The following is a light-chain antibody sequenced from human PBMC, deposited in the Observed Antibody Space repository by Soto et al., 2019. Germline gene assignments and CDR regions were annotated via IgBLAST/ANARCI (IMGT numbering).Light chain of an antibody. Sequence: QSVLTQPPSASGTPGQRVTISCSGSSSNIGSNTVNWYQQLPGTAPKLLIYSNNQRPSGVPDRFSGSKSGTSASLAISGLPSEDEADYYCAAWDDSLDGNVVFGGGTELTVL. CDR2: SNN. CDR1: SSNIGSNT. CDR3: AAWDDSLDGNVV. J-gene: IGLJ2*01. V-gene: IGLV1-44*01.